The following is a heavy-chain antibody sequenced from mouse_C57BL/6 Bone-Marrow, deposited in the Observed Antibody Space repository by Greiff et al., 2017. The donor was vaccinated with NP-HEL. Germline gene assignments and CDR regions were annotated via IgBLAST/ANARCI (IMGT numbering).Heavy chain of an antibody. CDR2: SRNKANDYTT. Sequence: EVKLMESGGGLVQSGRSLRLSCATSGFTFSDFYMEWVRQAPGKGLEWIAASRNKANDYTTEYSASVKGRFIVSRDTSQSILYLQMNALRAEDTAIYYCARDDGYLRAMDYWGQGTSVTVSS. V-gene: IGHV7-1*01. CDR3: ARDDGYLRAMDY. CDR1: GFTFSDFY. J-gene: IGHJ4*01. D-gene: IGHD2-3*01.